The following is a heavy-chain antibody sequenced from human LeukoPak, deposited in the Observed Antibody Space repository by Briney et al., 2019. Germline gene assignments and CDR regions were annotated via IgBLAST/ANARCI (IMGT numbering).Heavy chain of an antibody. V-gene: IGHV3-53*01. CDR1: GFAVSSNY. Sequence: PGGSLRLSCAASGFAVSSNYMTWVRQAPGKGLEWVSVIYSDGSAYYADSVKGRFTVSRDNSKNTVFLQMNSLRAEDTAVYFCAKRGVVIRVILVGFHKEAYYFDSWGQGALVTVSS. CDR2: IYSDGSA. D-gene: IGHD3-22*01. CDR3: AKRGVVIRVILVGFHKEAYYFDS. J-gene: IGHJ4*02.